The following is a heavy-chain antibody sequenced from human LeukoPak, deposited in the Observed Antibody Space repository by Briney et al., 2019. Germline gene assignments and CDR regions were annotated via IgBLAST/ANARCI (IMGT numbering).Heavy chain of an antibody. V-gene: IGHV1-2*02. D-gene: IGHD1-1*01. CDR1: GYTFTAYY. CDR3: ARDQRDSTTSYTWFDP. J-gene: IGHJ5*02. Sequence: EASVKVSCKASGYTFTAYYMHWVRQAPGQGLEWMGWINPNSGVTNYAQKFQGRLTMTTDTSISTAYMGLSRLTSDDTAVYYCARDQRDSTTSYTWFDPWGQGTLVIVFS. CDR2: INPNSGVT.